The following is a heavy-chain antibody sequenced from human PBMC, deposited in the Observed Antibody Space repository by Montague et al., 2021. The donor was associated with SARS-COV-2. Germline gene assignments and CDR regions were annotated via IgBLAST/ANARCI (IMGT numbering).Heavy chain of an antibody. CDR3: ARDPRYSLSWSFDY. Sequence: TLSLTRTVSGGPISSGSYYWSWIRQPAGKGLEWIGRIYTSGTTDYSFSLKSRVTISVDTSKIQFSLQLSSVTPEDRAVYYCARDPRYSLSWSFDYWGQGTLVTVSS. J-gene: IGHJ4*02. CDR1: GGPISSGSYY. CDR2: IYTSGTT. V-gene: IGHV4-61*02. D-gene: IGHD6-13*01.